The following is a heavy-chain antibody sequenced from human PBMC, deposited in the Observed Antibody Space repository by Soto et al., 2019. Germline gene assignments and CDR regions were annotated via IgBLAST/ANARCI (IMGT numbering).Heavy chain of an antibody. CDR3: ATTWGDRWLRFSRDY. Sequence: QLQLQESGPGLVKPSETLSLTCTVSGGSISSSSYYWGWIRQPPGKGLEWIGSIYYSGSTYYNPSLKSRVTISVDTSKNQFSLKLSSVTAADTAVYYCATTWGDRWLRFSRDYWGQGTLVTVSS. D-gene: IGHD5-12*01. J-gene: IGHJ4*02. V-gene: IGHV4-39*01. CDR1: GGSISSSSYY. CDR2: IYYSGST.